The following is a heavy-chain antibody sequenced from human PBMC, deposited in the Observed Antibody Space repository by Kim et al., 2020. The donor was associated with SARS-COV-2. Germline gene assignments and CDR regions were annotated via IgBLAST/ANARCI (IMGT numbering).Heavy chain of an antibody. J-gene: IGHJ4*02. V-gene: IGHV3-43*02. Sequence: GGSLRLSCAASGFTFDDAIQWVRQVPGKGLEWVSLISRDGGEIKYADSVKGRFTISRDNSKKSVYLQMNSLRSEDSALYYCVRGQQWLIKNWGQGTQVTVSS. D-gene: IGHD6-19*01. CDR1: GFTFDDA. CDR3: VRGQQWLIKN. CDR2: ISRDGGEI.